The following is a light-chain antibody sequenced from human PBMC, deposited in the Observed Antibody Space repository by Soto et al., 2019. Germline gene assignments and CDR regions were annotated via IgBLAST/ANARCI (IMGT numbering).Light chain of an antibody. CDR3: QNYFSTPRT. CDR2: AAS. V-gene: IGKV1-27*01. Sequence: DIQMTQSPSSLSASVGDRVTITCRASQGISNYLAWYQQKPGKVPKLLIYAASTLHSGVPSRFSGSGSGTDFTLTISGLQTEDVATYYCQNYFSTPRTFGQGTKVDIK. CDR1: QGISNY. J-gene: IGKJ1*01.